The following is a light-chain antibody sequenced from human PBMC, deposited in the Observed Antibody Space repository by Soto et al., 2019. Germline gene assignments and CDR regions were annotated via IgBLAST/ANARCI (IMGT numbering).Light chain of an antibody. CDR3: QQYGGSPLYT. J-gene: IGKJ2*01. CDR1: QSATSNY. Sequence: EIVLTQSPGTLSLSPGDRATLSCRASQSATSNYLAWYQQKPGQPPRLLIYGASSRATGIPDRFSGSGSGTDFALTSSRLEPEDFAVYYCQQYGGSPLYTFGQGTKLEIK. V-gene: IGKV3-20*01. CDR2: GAS.